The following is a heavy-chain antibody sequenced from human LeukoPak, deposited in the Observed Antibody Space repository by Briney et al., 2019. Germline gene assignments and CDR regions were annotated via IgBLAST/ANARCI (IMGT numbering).Heavy chain of an antibody. CDR1: GFSISSTYY. J-gene: IGHJ4*02. Sequence: PSETLSLTCAVSGFSISSTYYGAWIRQTPGKGREWIATITHSGNTYYISSLESRLTISLDTSKRHFSLRLTSVTAADTAVYYCARINAPVATFDYWGQGTLVTVSS. D-gene: IGHD2-21*01. CDR3: ARINAPVATFDY. CDR2: ITHSGNT. V-gene: IGHV4-38-2*01.